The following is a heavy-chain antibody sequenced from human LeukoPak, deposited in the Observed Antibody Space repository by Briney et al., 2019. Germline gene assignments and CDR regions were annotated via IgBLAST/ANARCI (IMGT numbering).Heavy chain of an antibody. D-gene: IGHD3-3*01. CDR2: INHSGST. CDR1: GGSFSGYY. CDR3: ARDHTYYVFSLDAFDI. V-gene: IGHV4-34*01. J-gene: IGHJ3*02. Sequence: PSETLSLTCAVYGGSFSGYYWSWIRQPPGKGLEWIGEINHSGSTNYNPSLKSRVTISVDTSKNQFSLKLSSVTAADTAVYYCARDHTYYVFSLDAFDIWGQGTMVTVSS.